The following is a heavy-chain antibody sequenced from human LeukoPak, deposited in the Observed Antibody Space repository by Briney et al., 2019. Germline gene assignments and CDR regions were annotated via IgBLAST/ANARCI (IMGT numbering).Heavy chain of an antibody. J-gene: IGHJ5*02. CDR3: ARGWDSSSPADWFDP. Sequence: GGSLRLSCAASGFTFSSYGMHWVRQAPGKGLEWVANIKQYGSEKYYVDSVKGRFTISRDNAKNSLYLQMNSLRAEDTAVYYCARGWDSSSPADWFDPWGQGTLVTVSS. D-gene: IGHD6-6*01. V-gene: IGHV3-7*01. CDR1: GFTFSSYG. CDR2: IKQYGSEK.